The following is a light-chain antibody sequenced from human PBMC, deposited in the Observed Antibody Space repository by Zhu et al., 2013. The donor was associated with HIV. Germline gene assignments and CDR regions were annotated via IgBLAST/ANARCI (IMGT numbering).Light chain of an antibody. J-gene: IGKJ1*01. CDR2: GAS. CDR3: QHYNSWPPWT. CDR1: QSVSSN. V-gene: IGKV3-15*01. Sequence: EIVMTQSPATLSVSPGERATLSCRASQSVSSNLAWYQQKPGQAPRLLIYGASTRATGIPARFSGSGSATEFTLTVSSLQADDFATYYCQHYNSWPPWTFGQGTKVEVK.